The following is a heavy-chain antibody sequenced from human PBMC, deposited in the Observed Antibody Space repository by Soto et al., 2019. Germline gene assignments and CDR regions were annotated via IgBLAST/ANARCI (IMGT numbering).Heavy chain of an antibody. J-gene: IGHJ6*03. V-gene: IGHV3-66*01. CDR3: ARAGGTLDGSGTSCYRYYYMDV. CDR2: IYSGGST. CDR1: GFIVSNNY. Sequence: GGSLRLSCAASGFIVSNNYMTWVRQAPGKGLEWVSVIYSGGSTYYADSVKGRFTISRDNSKNTLYLQMNSLRAEDTAVYYCARAGGTLDGSGTSCYRYYYMDVWGKGTTVTVSS. D-gene: IGHD2-2*01.